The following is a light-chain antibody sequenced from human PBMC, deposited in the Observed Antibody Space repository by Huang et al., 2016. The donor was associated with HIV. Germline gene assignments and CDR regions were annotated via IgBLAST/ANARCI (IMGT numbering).Light chain of an antibody. CDR2: GAS. J-gene: IGKJ3*01. Sequence: EIVLTQSPGTLSLSPGERATLSCRASQSVSSSYLAWYQQKPGQAPRLLIYGASKTATGTPDRVSGSGSGTDFTLTISRLEPEDFAVYWCQHYGSSLTFGPGTKVEIK. CDR1: QSVSSSY. V-gene: IGKV3-20*01. CDR3: QHYGSSLT.